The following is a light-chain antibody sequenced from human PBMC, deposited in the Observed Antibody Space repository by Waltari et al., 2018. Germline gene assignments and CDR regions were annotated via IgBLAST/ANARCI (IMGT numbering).Light chain of an antibody. CDR3: QQYNTVPIT. V-gene: IGKV1-33*01. J-gene: IGKJ5*01. CDR2: DAS. Sequence: DIQLTQSPSSLSASVGDRVTFTCQASQNIHNYLTWYHQKSGKSPKLLIYDASTLETGFPSRFGGSGSGTDFTLTISSLQPEDVATYYCQQYNTVPITVGQGTRLQIK. CDR1: QNIHNY.